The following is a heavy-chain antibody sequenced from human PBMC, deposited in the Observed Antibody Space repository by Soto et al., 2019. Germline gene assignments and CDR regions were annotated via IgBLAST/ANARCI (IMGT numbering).Heavy chain of an antibody. Sequence: QVQLVQSGAEVKKPGSSVKVSCKASGGTFSSYAISWVRQAPGQGLEWMGGIIPIFGTANYAQKFQGRVTTTPNESTSTAHMTLSSLRSEDTAVYYCARVGGDDSSGYYPWYYYGMDVWGQGTTVAVSS. D-gene: IGHD3-22*01. CDR1: GGTFSSYA. CDR3: ARVGGDDSSGYYPWYYYGMDV. V-gene: IGHV1-69*01. CDR2: IIPIFGTA. J-gene: IGHJ6*02.